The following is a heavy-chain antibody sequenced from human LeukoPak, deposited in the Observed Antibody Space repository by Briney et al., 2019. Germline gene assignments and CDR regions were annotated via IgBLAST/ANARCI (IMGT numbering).Heavy chain of an antibody. D-gene: IGHD3-22*01. CDR1: GFTFSSYW. CDR3: ARDLRTYYPRRFDS. CDR2: IKQDGSEK. J-gene: IGHJ4*02. Sequence: PGGSLRLSCAASGFTFSSYWMTWVRQAPGKGLEWVANIKQDGSEKYYVDSVKGRFTISRDNAKNSLYLQLNSLRAEDTAVYFCARDLRTYYPRRFDSWGQGTLVTVSS. V-gene: IGHV3-7*04.